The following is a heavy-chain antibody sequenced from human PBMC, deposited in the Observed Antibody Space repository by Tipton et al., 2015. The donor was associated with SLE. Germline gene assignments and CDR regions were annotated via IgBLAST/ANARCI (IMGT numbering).Heavy chain of an antibody. J-gene: IGHJ4*02. CDR1: GGSFSGYY. V-gene: IGHV4-34*01. Sequence: TLSLTCAVYGGSFSGYYWSWIRQPPGKGLEWIGEINHSGSTNYNPSLKSRVTISVDTSKNQFSLKLSSVTAADTAAYYCAFGYSSSWPLDYWGQGTLVTVSS. CDR3: AFGYSSSWPLDY. D-gene: IGHD6-13*01. CDR2: INHSGST.